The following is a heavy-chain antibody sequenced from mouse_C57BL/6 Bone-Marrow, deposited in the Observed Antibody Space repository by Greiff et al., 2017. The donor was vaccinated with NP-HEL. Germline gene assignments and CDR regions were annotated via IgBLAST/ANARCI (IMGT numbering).Heavy chain of an antibody. J-gene: IGHJ4*01. CDR2: IDPSDSYT. CDR1: GYTFTSYW. D-gene: IGHD1-1*01. V-gene: IGHV1-69*01. CDR3: ARGIYPVDYGYAMDY. Sequence: QVQLQQPGAELVMPGASVKLSCKASGYTFTSYWMHWVKQRPGQGLEWIGEIDPSDSYTNYNQKFKGKSTLTVDKSSSTAYMQLSSLTSEDSAVYYCARGIYPVDYGYAMDYWGQGTSVTVSS.